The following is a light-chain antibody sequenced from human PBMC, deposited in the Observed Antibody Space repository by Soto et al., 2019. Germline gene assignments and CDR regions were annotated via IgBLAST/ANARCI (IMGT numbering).Light chain of an antibody. V-gene: IGLV2-14*01. Sequence: QSALTQPASGSGSPGQSITISCTGTSSDVGGYNYVSWYQQHPGKAPKFMIYDVSNRPSGVSNRFSGSKSGNTASLTISGLQAEDEADYYCSSYTTSNTRQIVFGTGTKATVL. CDR1: SSDVGGYNY. J-gene: IGLJ1*01. CDR3: SSYTTSNTRQIV. CDR2: DVS.